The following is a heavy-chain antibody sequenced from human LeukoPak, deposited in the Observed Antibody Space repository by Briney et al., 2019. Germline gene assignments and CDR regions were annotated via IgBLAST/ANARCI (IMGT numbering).Heavy chain of an antibody. Sequence: PGGSLRLSCAAPGFSFSNYAMNWVRQARGEGMEWVSSLSETGENTQYADSVKGRLTISRDNSKNTLYLQMNSLRVEDTALYYCVKPWVDCWGQGTLVTVST. CDR2: LSETGENT. D-gene: IGHD1-26*01. J-gene: IGHJ4*02. V-gene: IGHV3-23*01. CDR3: VKPWVDC. CDR1: GFSFSNYA.